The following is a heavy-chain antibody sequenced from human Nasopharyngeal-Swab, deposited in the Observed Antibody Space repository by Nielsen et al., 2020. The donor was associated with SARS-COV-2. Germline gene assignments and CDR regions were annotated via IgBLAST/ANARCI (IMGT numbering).Heavy chain of an antibody. J-gene: IGHJ6*02. CDR2: TYYRSKWYN. CDR1: GDSVSSNSAA. Sequence: SQTPSLTRAISGDSVSSNSAAWNWIRQSPSRGLEWLGRTYYRSKWYNDYAVSGKSRITINPDTSKNQFSLQLNSVTPEDTAVYYCAREVSIVVVPADYYGMDVWGQGTTVTVSS. D-gene: IGHD2-2*01. V-gene: IGHV6-1*01. CDR3: AREVSIVVVPADYYGMDV.